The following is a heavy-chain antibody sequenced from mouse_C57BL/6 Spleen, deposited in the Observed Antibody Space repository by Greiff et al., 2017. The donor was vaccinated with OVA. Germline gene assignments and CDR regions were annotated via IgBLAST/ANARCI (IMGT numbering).Heavy chain of an antibody. CDR1: GYTFTDYE. CDR2: IDPETGGT. V-gene: IGHV1-15*01. J-gene: IGHJ2*01. CDR3: TRGGITTVVDY. D-gene: IGHD1-1*01. Sequence: QVQLQQSGAELVRPGASVTLSCKASGYTFTDYEMHWVKQTPVHGLEWIGAIDPETGGTAHNQKFKGKAILTADKSSSTAYMELRSLTSEDSAVYYCTRGGITTVVDYWGQGTTLTVSS.